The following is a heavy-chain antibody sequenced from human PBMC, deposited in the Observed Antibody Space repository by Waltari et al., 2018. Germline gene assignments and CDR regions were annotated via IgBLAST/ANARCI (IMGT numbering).Heavy chain of an antibody. J-gene: IGHJ4*02. Sequence: QVQLQASCPGLVNPSDTLSLTRAVLRYSITSGYYWGGIRQPPGKGLEWIGSIYHSGSTYYNPSLKSRVTISVDTSKNQFSLKLSAVTAADTAVYYCARGDHYWGQGTLVTVSS. V-gene: IGHV4-38-2*01. CDR2: IYHSGST. CDR1: RYSITSGYY. CDR3: ARGDHY. D-gene: IGHD1-26*01.